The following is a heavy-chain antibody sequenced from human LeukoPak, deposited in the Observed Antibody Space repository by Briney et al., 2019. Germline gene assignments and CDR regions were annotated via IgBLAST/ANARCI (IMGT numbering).Heavy chain of an antibody. CDR1: GGTFSGYY. CDR3: ARGPGLLWFGELFHYFDY. D-gene: IGHD3-10*01. Sequence: PSETLSLTCAVYGGTFSGYYWSWIRQPPGKGLEWIAEINHSGSTNYTPALKSRVAISVDTSKNQFSLKLSSVTAADTAVYYCARGPGLLWFGELFHYFDYWGQGTLVTVSS. CDR2: INHSGST. J-gene: IGHJ4*02. V-gene: IGHV4-34*01.